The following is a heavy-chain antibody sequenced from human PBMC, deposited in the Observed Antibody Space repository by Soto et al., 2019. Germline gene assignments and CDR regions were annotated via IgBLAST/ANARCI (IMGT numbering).Heavy chain of an antibody. CDR3: AHIDTALFVGAFDI. V-gene: IGHV2-5*02. Sequence: QITLKESGPTLVKPTQTLTLTCTFSGFSLSTSGVGVGWLRQPPGKALEWLALIYWDVDKRYSPSLKSRLTITTDTSKNHVVLTMTTLDPVDTDTYDCAHIDTALFVGAFDIWGHGTMVTVSS. D-gene: IGHD5-18*01. CDR2: IYWDVDK. J-gene: IGHJ3*02. CDR1: GFSLSTSGVG.